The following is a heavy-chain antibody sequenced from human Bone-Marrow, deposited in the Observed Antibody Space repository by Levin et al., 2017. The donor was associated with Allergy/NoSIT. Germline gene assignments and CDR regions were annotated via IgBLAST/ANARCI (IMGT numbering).Heavy chain of an antibody. J-gene: IGHJ4*02. V-gene: IGHV7-4-1*01. CDR1: GYNFNKYR. CDR2: INTGTGNP. CDR3: ARNGNLGYCTSTNCPDYYDF. D-gene: IGHD2-2*01. Sequence: ASVKVSCKASGYNFNKYRIDWVRQAPGQGLQWLGRINTGTGNPWYAQGFRGRFVFSLDSSTNTSYLQILSLRAEDSATYFCARNGNLGYCTSTNCPDYYDFWGQGTLVTVSS.